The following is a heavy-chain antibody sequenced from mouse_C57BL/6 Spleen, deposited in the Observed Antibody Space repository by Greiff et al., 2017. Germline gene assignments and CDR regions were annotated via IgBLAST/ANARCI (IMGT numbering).Heavy chain of an antibody. CDR1: GYTFTSYW. D-gene: IGHD1-1*01. J-gene: IGHJ2*01. Sequence: QVQLKQPGAELVKPGASVKLSCKASGYTFTSYWMHWVKQRPGQGLEWIGMIHPNSGSTNYNEKFKSKATLTVDKSSSTAYMQLSSLTSEDSAVYYCADGSSPSYFDYWGQGTTLTVSS. V-gene: IGHV1-64*01. CDR3: ADGSSPSYFDY. CDR2: IHPNSGST.